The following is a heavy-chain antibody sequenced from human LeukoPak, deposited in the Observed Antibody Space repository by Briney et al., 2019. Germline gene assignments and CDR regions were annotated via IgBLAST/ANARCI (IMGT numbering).Heavy chain of an antibody. CDR2: TNWNGDRT. D-gene: IGHD3-10*01. CDR3: ARRDYYGSGSPDF. CDR1: GFTVSSNY. J-gene: IGHJ4*02. Sequence: PAGSLRLSCAASGFTVSSNYMSWVRQAPGKGLEWVSGTNWNGDRTGYADSVRGRFTISRDNAKKSLYLQMNSLRAEDTALYYCARRDYYGSGSPDFWGQGTLVPVSS. V-gene: IGHV3-20*04.